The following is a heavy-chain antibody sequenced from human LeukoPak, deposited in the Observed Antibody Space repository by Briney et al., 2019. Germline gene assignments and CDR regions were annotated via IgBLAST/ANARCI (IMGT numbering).Heavy chain of an antibody. Sequence: GESLKISCAASGFTFSSYSMNWVRQAPGKGLEWVSSISSSSSYIYYADSVKGRFTIPRDNAKNSLYLQMNSLRAEDTAVYYCARGGVTTNWFDPWGQGTLVTVSS. CDR2: ISSSSSYI. V-gene: IGHV3-21*01. D-gene: IGHD4-11*01. CDR3: ARGGVTTNWFDP. CDR1: GFTFSSYS. J-gene: IGHJ5*02.